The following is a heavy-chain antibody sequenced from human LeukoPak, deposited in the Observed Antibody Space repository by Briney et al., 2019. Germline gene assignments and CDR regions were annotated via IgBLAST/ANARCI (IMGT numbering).Heavy chain of an antibody. D-gene: IGHD2-15*01. Sequence: GGSLRLSCAASGFTFSSYSMNWVRQAPGKGLEWVSSISSSSSYIYYADSVKGRFTISRDNAKNSLYLQMNSLRAEDTAVYYCARSHIPVVAAINKAGSPSDYWGQGTLVTVSS. CDR1: GFTFSSYS. CDR3: ARSHIPVVAAINKAGSPSDY. CDR2: ISSSSSYI. J-gene: IGHJ4*02. V-gene: IGHV3-21*01.